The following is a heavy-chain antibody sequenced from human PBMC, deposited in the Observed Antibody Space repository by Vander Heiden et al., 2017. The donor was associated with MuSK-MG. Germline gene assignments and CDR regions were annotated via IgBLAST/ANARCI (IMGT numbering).Heavy chain of an antibody. CDR2: ISGSGGST. CDR1: GFTFSSYA. V-gene: IGHV3-23*01. CDR3: AKDSLLWFGEGP. D-gene: IGHD3-10*01. Sequence: EVQLLESGGGLVQPGGSLRLSCAASGFTFSSYAMSWIRQAPGKGLEWVSAISGSGGSTYYADSVKGRFTISRDNSKNTLYLQMNSLRAEDTAVYYCAKDSLLWFGEGPWGQGTLVTVSS. J-gene: IGHJ5*02.